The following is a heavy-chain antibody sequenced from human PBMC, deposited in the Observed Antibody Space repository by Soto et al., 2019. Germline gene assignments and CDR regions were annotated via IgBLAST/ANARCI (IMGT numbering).Heavy chain of an antibody. D-gene: IGHD4-17*01. J-gene: IGHJ2*01. CDR1: GYHFSNYA. CDR2: INAVNGNT. Sequence: QVQLVQSGAEVKKTGASVKVSCKASGYHFSNYAMHWVRQAPGQRLEWVGRINAVNGNTKYSEKFQDRVTIMRDTSESTAYMELNSLRAEDTAVYYCATATTVATGWYFDLCGRGTLVTVSS. CDR3: ATATTVATGWYFDL. V-gene: IGHV1-3*01.